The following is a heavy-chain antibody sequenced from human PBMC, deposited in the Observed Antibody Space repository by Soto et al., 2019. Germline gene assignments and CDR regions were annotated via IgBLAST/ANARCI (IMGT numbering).Heavy chain of an antibody. V-gene: IGHV3-21*01. Sequence: TGGSLRLSCAASGFTFSSYSMNWVRQAPGKGLEWVSSISSSSSYIYYADSVKGRFTISRDNAKNSLYLQMNSLRAEDTAVYYCARDAFYGSGSHDAFDIWGQGTMVTVSS. CDR3: ARDAFYGSGSHDAFDI. D-gene: IGHD3-10*01. J-gene: IGHJ3*02. CDR1: GFTFSSYS. CDR2: ISSSSSYI.